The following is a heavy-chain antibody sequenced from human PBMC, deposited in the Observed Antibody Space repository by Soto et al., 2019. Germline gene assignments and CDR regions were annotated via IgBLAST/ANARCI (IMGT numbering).Heavy chain of an antibody. CDR2: ISAYNGKT. D-gene: IGHD6-19*01. J-gene: IGHJ4*02. CDR3: ARDDILLKGWYCDC. V-gene: IGHV1-18*04. CDR1: GYAFINYG. Sequence: QIHLVQSGAEVRKPGASVNVSCKASGYAFINYGYSWVRQAPGQGLEWMGWISAYNGKTNYALRFQDRLTMNTDTSTSTAYMELRSLRSDDTAVYYCARDDILLKGWYCDCWGQGTPVTVSS.